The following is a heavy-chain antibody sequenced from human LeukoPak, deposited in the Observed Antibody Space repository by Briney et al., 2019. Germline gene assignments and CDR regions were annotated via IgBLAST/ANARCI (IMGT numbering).Heavy chain of an antibody. CDR3: AKVAFSGYYSSIPYYFDY. CDR2: IRYDGSNK. D-gene: IGHD3-22*01. Sequence: PGGSLRLSCAASGFTFSSYGMHWVRQAPGKGLEWVAFIRYDGSNKYYADSVKGRFTISRDNSKNTLYLQMNSLRAEDTAVYYCAKVAFSGYYSSIPYYFDYWGQGTLVTVSS. CDR1: GFTFSSYG. V-gene: IGHV3-30*02. J-gene: IGHJ4*02.